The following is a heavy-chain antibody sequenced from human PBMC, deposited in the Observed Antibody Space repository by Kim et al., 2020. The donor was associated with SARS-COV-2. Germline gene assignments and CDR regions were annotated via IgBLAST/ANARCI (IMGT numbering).Heavy chain of an antibody. V-gene: IGHV3-15*01. CDR1: GFTFSNAW. D-gene: IGHD3-3*01. J-gene: IGHJ6*02. CDR2: IKSKTDGGTT. Sequence: GGSLRLSCAASGFTFSNAWMSWVRQAPGKGLEWVGRIKSKTDGGTTDYAAPVKGRFTISRDDSKNTLYLQMNSQKTEDTTVYYCTTDRGCLVWLLYSGYCYYGIDVGRQGTTVTVSS. CDR3: TTDRGCLVWLLYSGYCYYGIDV.